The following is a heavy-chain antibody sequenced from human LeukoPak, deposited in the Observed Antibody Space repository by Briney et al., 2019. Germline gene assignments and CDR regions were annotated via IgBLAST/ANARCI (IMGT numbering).Heavy chain of an antibody. D-gene: IGHD3-3*01. CDR1: GGSISSYY. CDR2: IYYSGST. CDR3: ARARFGVAIHFDY. Sequence: SETLSLTCTVSGGSISSYYWSWIRQPPGKGLEWIGYIYYSGSTNYNPSLKSRVTISVDTSKNQFSLKLSSVTAADTAVYYCARARFGVAIHFDYWGQGTLVTVSS. V-gene: IGHV4-59*01. J-gene: IGHJ4*02.